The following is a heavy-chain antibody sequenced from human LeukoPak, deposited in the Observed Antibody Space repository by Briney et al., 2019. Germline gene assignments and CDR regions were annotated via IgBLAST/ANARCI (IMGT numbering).Heavy chain of an antibody. CDR2: IYYSGST. Sequence: SETLSLTCTVSGASISSGDNYWSWIRQPPGKGLEWIGYIYYSGSTYYNPSLKSRVTISSDKSKNQFSLKLTSVTAADTAVYYCARVPFYDSSGVFWGQGTLVTASS. V-gene: IGHV4-30-4*01. D-gene: IGHD3-22*01. CDR3: ARVPFYDSSGVF. CDR1: GASISSGDNY. J-gene: IGHJ4*02.